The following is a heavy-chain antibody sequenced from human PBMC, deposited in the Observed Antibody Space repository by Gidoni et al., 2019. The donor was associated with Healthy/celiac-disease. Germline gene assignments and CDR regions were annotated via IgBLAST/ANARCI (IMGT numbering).Heavy chain of an antibody. CDR3: AGLPGRTTAFDI. D-gene: IGHD1-7*01. J-gene: IGHJ3*02. CDR2: ISSSGSTK. CDR1: GFPYSDYY. V-gene: IGHV3-11*01. Sequence: QLQLVESGVGLVKPGGSLRLPCPASGFPYSDYYMSWIRQAPGKGLEWVSYISSSGSTKYYADSVKGRFTISRDNAKNSLYLQMNSLRAEDTAVYYCAGLPGRTTAFDIWGQGTLVTVSS.